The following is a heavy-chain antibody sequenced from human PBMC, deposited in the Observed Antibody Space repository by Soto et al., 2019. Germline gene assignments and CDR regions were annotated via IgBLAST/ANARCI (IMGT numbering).Heavy chain of an antibody. CDR1: GGSISSGGYY. Sequence: SETLSLTCTVSGGSISSGGYYWSWIRQHPGKGLEWIGYIYYSGSTYYNPSLKSRVTISVDTSKNQFSLKLSSVTAADTAVYYCARGGYGNDAFDIWGQGTMVTVSS. J-gene: IGHJ3*02. D-gene: IGHD5-12*01. CDR3: ARGGYGNDAFDI. V-gene: IGHV4-31*03. CDR2: IYYSGST.